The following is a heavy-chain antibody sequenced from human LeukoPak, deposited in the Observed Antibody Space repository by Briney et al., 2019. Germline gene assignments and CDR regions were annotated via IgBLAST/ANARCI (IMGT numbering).Heavy chain of an antibody. CDR3: ARDPTYYDILTGNIN. CDR1: GGSISSYY. CDR2: IYTSGST. J-gene: IGHJ4*02. D-gene: IGHD3-9*01. Sequence: SETLSLTCTVSGGSISSYYWSWIRQPAGKGLEWIGRIYTSGSTNYNPSLKSRVTMSVDTSKNQFSLKLSSVTAADTAVYYCARDPTYYDILTGNINWGQGTLVTVSS. V-gene: IGHV4-4*07.